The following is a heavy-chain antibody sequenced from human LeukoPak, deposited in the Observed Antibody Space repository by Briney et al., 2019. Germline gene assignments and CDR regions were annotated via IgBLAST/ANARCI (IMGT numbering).Heavy chain of an antibody. D-gene: IGHD3-10*01. CDR2: IIPIFGTA. J-gene: IGHJ6*02. V-gene: IGHV1-69*13. CDR3: ARSSITMVRGVIAWGNYYYYGMDV. Sequence: GASVKVSCKASGGTFSSYAISWVRQAPGQGLEWMGGIIPIFGTANYAQKFQGRVTITADESTSTAYMELSSLRSEDTAVYYCARSSITMVRGVIAWGNYYYYGMDVWGQGTTVTVSS. CDR1: GGTFSSYA.